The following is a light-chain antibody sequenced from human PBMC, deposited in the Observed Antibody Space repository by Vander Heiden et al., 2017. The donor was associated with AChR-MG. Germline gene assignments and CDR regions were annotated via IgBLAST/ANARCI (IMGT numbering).Light chain of an antibody. CDR2: VDS. V-gene: IGLV3-21*03. CDR1: NIGSKS. CDR3: QLWDSSSAHYV. J-gene: IGLJ1*01. Sequence: SYVLTQAPSVSVAPGKTARITCGGNNIGSKSVHWYQEKPGQAPVLVVYVDSERPSGIPERFSGSNSGNTATLTISRVEAGDEADYYCQLWDSSSAHYVFGTGTKVTVL.